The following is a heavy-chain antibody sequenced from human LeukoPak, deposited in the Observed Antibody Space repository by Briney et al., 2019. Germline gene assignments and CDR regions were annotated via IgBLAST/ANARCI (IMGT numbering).Heavy chain of an antibody. J-gene: IGHJ4*02. CDR1: GGSISSYY. V-gene: IGHV4-59*01. Sequence: SETLSLTRTVSGGSISSYYWSWIRQPPGKGLEWIGYIYYSGSTNYNPSLKSRVTISVDTSKNQFSLKLSSVTAADTAVYYCARGGQQLVLDYWGQGTLVTVSS. D-gene: IGHD6-13*01. CDR3: ARGGQQLVLDY. CDR2: IYYSGST.